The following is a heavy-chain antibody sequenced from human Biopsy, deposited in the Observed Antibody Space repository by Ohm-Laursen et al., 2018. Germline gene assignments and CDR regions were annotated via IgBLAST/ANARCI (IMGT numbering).Heavy chain of an antibody. Sequence: SLRLSCAASGFTFGDYYMSWIRQAPGKGLEWLSYISGSGVTKMYADSVKGRFTVSRDNAKNSLYLEMNNLTVEDTAVYYCAKVGGPSYGDYVYFDFWGQGALVTVSS. CDR3: AKVGGPSYGDYVYFDF. V-gene: IGHV3-11*01. CDR2: ISGSGVTK. J-gene: IGHJ4*02. CDR1: GFTFGDYY. D-gene: IGHD4-17*01.